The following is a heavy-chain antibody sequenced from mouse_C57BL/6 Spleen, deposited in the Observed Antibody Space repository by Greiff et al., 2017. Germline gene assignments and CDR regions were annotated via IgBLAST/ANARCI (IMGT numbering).Heavy chain of an antibody. D-gene: IGHD1-1*01. CDR1: GFTFSDYG. CDR3: ARDHYYGSSYVFDY. V-gene: IGHV5-17*01. J-gene: IGHJ2*01. CDR2: ISSGSSTI. Sequence: EVKLQESGGGLVKPGGSLKLSCAASGFTFSDYGMHWVRQAPEKGLEWVAYISSGSSTIYYADTVKGRFTISRDNAKNTLFLQMTSLRSEDTAMYYCARDHYYGSSYVFDYWGQGTTLTVSS.